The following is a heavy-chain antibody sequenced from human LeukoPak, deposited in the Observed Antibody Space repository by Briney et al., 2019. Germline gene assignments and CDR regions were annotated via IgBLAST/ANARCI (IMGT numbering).Heavy chain of an antibody. J-gene: IGHJ3*02. CDR1: GGSISSYY. V-gene: IGHV4-59*01. Sequence: PSETLSLTCTVSGGSISSYYWSWIRQPPGKGLEWIGYIYCSGSTNYNPSLKSRVTISVDTPKNQFSLKLSSVTAADTAVYYCARRANSGFDAFDIWGQGTMVTVSS. D-gene: IGHD3-22*01. CDR3: ARRANSGFDAFDI. CDR2: IYCSGST.